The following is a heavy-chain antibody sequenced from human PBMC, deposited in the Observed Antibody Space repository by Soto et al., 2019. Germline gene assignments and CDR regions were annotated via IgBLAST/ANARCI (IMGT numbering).Heavy chain of an antibody. CDR2: ISYDGSNK. J-gene: IGHJ4*02. CDR3: AKAPPPLYYYDSSGPLSY. Sequence: GGSLRLSCAASGFTFSSYGMHWVRQAPGKGLEWVAVISYDGSNKYYADSVKGRFTISRDNSKNTLYLQMNSLRAEDTAVYYCAKAPPPLYYYDSSGPLSYWGQGTLVTVSS. D-gene: IGHD3-22*01. CDR1: GFTFSSYG. V-gene: IGHV3-30*18.